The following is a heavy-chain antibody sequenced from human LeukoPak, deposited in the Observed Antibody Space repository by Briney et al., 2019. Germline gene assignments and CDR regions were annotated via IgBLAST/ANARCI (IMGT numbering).Heavy chain of an antibody. J-gene: IGHJ5*02. V-gene: IGHV3-11*04. Sequence: GGSLRLSCAASGFIFSDYYMSWIRQAPGKGLEGVSYISSSGDNIYYADSVKGRFTISRENDKNSLYLQMNSLRAEDTAVYYCARDDVDTAMVHPWGQGTLVTVSS. CDR3: ARDDVDTAMVHP. CDR2: ISSSGDNI. D-gene: IGHD5-18*01. CDR1: GFIFSDYY.